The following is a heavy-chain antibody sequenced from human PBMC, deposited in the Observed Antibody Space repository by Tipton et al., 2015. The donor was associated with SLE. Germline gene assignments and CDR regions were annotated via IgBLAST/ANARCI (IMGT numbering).Heavy chain of an antibody. J-gene: IGHJ6*02. CDR2: ISWNSGSI. CDR3: AKDQDGSGSYGYYYGMDV. V-gene: IGHV3-9*01. D-gene: IGHD3-10*01. Sequence: SLRLSCAASGFTVSSNYMSWVRQAPGKGLEWVSGISWNSGSIGYADSVKGRFTISRDNSKDTLYLQMNSLRREDTAVYHCAKDQDGSGSYGYYYGMDVWGQGTTVTVSS. CDR1: GFTVSSNY.